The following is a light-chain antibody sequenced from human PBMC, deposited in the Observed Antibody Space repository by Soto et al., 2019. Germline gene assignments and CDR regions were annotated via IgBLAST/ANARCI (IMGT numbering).Light chain of an antibody. Sequence: TQSPSSLSASVGDTVTISCRASQDIYTYLAWYQQKPGKAPTLLIFDASSLHHGVPPRFAGSGSGSEFTLTINRLQADDFATYYCQHYTLYSAPFGQGTRV. CDR1: QDIYTY. CDR3: QHYTLYSAP. CDR2: DAS. V-gene: IGKV1-5*01. J-gene: IGKJ5*01.